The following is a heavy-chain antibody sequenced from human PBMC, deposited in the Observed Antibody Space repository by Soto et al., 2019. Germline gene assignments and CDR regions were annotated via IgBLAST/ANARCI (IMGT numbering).Heavy chain of an antibody. J-gene: IGHJ4*02. Sequence: PSETLSLTCTVSGGSISSYYWIWIRQPPGKGLEWIGYIYYSGSTNYNPSLKSRVTISVDTSKNQFSLKLSSVTAADTAVYYCASCSSGWRPYFDYWGQGTLVTVSS. V-gene: IGHV4-59*01. CDR3: ASCSSGWRPYFDY. CDR1: GGSISSYY. CDR2: IYYSGST. D-gene: IGHD6-19*01.